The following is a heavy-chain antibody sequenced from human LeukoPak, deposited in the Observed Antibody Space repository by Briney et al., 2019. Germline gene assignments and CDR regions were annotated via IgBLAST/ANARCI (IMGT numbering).Heavy chain of an antibody. CDR3: ARGIVGSRDFYFRYYFDY. CDR1: GYTFTSYD. J-gene: IGHJ4*02. D-gene: IGHD3/OR15-3a*01. Sequence: GASVKVSCKASGYTFTSYDINWVRQATGQGLEWMGWMNPNSGNTGYAQKFQGRVTITRNTSISTAYMELSSLRSEDTAVYFCARGIVGSRDFYFRYYFDYWGQGTLVTVSS. V-gene: IGHV1-8*03. CDR2: MNPNSGNT.